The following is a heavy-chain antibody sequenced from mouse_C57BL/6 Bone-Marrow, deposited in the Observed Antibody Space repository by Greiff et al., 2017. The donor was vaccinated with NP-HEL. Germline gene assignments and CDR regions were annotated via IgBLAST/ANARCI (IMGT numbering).Heavy chain of an antibody. CDR3: ARHSYDGYYPWFAY. J-gene: IGHJ3*01. CDR1: GFSLTSYG. CDR2: IWSDGST. V-gene: IGHV2-6-1*01. D-gene: IGHD2-3*01. Sequence: VKLQESGPGLVAPSQSLSITCTVSGFSLTSYGVHWVRQPPGKGLEWLVVIWSDGSTTYNSALKSRLSISNDNSKSQVFLKMNSLQTDDTAMYYCARHSYDGYYPWFAYWGQGTLVTVSA.